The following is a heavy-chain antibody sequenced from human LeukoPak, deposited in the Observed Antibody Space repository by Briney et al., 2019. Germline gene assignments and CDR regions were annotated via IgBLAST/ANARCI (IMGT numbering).Heavy chain of an antibody. Sequence: SETLSLTCTVSGGSISSYYWSRIRQPPGKGLEWIGEINHSGSTNYNPSLKSRVTISVDTSKNQFSLKLSSVTAADTAVYYCARVGFWSGYYTGPKYYFDYWGQGTLVTVSS. J-gene: IGHJ4*02. CDR1: GGSISSYY. CDR2: INHSGST. V-gene: IGHV4-34*01. CDR3: ARVGFWSGYYTGPKYYFDY. D-gene: IGHD3-3*01.